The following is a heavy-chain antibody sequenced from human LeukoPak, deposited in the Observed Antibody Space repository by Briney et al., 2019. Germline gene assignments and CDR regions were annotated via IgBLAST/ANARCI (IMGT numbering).Heavy chain of an antibody. V-gene: IGHV3-33*06. J-gene: IGHJ3*01. Sequence: PGRSLRLSCAASGFTFSSYGMHWVRQAPGKGLEWVALIWYDGSNKKYADSVKGRFTISRDNSKNTLYLQMNSLRADDTAVYYCAKDQVKWELRFSAFDVWGQGTMVTVSP. CDR2: IWYDGSNK. CDR1: GFTFSSYG. CDR3: AKDQVKWELRFSAFDV. D-gene: IGHD1-26*01.